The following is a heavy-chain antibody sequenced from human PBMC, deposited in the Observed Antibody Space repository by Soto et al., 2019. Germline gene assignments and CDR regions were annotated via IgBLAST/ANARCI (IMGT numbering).Heavy chain of an antibody. V-gene: IGHV4-31*03. CDR1: GGSISTSGSY. Sequence: SETLSLTCTVSGGSISTSGSYWTWIRQHPGKGLEWIGYISYSGSTVYNPSLESRVTISVDTSKNQFSLNLRSVTAADTAVYYCARAAPNIDYWGQETLVTVSS. CDR2: ISYSGST. D-gene: IGHD6-6*01. J-gene: IGHJ4*02. CDR3: ARAAPNIDY.